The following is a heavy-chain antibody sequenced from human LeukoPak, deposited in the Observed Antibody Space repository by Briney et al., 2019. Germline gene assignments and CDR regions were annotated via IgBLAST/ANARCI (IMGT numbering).Heavy chain of an antibody. Sequence: GGSLTLSCAVSGLTFSNYWMHWVRQAPGKGLVWVSRIISDGGTTYYADSVKGRFTISRDNAKNTLYLHMNSLKVGGTAVYYCTPGGGQGTLFTVSS. CDR2: IISDGGTT. CDR3: TPG. V-gene: IGHV3-74*01. D-gene: IGHD3-10*01. CDR1: GLTFSNYW. J-gene: IGHJ4*02.